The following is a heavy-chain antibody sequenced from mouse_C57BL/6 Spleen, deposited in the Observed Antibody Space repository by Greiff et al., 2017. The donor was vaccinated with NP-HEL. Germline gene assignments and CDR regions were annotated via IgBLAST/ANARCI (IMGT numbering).Heavy chain of an antibody. J-gene: IGHJ4*01. Sequence: EVQVVESGGGLVKPGGSLKLSCAASGFTFSDYGMHWVRQAPEKGLEWVAYISSGSSTIYYADTVKGRFTISRDNAKNTLFLQMTSLRSEDTAMYYCAIYYDYESAMYYWGQGTSVTVSS. CDR3: AIYYDYESAMYY. D-gene: IGHD2-4*01. CDR1: GFTFSDYG. V-gene: IGHV5-17*01. CDR2: ISSGSSTI.